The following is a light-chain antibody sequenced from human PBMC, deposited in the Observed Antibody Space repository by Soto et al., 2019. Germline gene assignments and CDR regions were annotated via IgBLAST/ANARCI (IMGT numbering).Light chain of an antibody. CDR1: QSVSSSH. CDR2: GAS. CDR3: QHYNNWPLT. V-gene: IGKV3-15*01. J-gene: IGKJ4*01. Sequence: IVLTQSPGTLSLSTGERATLSCRVSQSVSSSHLAWYQQKPGQAPRLLIYGASTRATGIPARFSGSGSGTEFTLTISSLQSEDFAVYYCQHYNNWPLTFGGGTKVDI.